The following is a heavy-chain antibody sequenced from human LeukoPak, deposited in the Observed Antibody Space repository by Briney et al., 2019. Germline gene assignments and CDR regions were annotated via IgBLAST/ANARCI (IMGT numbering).Heavy chain of an antibody. CDR2: IYHSEST. Sequence: SETLSLTCTVSGYSISSGYYWGWIRQPPGKGLEWIGNIYHSESTYYNPSLKSRVTISVDTSKNQFSLKLSSVTAADTAVYYCARELVGAKGWFDPWGQGTLVTVSS. J-gene: IGHJ5*02. V-gene: IGHV4-38-2*02. CDR1: GYSISSGYY. D-gene: IGHD1-26*01. CDR3: ARELVGAKGWFDP.